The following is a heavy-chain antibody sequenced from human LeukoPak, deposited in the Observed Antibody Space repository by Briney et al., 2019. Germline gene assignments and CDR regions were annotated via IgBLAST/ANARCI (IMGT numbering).Heavy chain of an antibody. V-gene: IGHV3-48*04. J-gene: IGHJ4*02. D-gene: IGHD6-13*01. CDR1: GFTFSSYS. Sequence: GGSLRLSCAASGFTFSSYSMNWVRQAPGKGLEWVSYISSSSSTIYYADSVKGRFTISRDNAKNSLYLQMNSLRAEDTAVYYCARPKLVRGYYFDYWGQGTLVTVSS. CDR2: ISSSSSTI. CDR3: ARPKLVRGYYFDY.